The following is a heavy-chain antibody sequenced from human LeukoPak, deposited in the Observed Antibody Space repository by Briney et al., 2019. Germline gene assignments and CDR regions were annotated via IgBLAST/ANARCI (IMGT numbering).Heavy chain of an antibody. J-gene: IGHJ3*02. CDR3: TSHDYGANDAFDI. V-gene: IGHV3-73*01. Sequence: GGSLRLSCAASGFTFSGSTMHWVRQASGKGLEWAGRTRSKANSYATAYAASVKGRFTISRDDSKNTAYLQMNSLKTEDTAVYYCTSHDYGANDAFDIWGQGTMVTVSS. D-gene: IGHD4-17*01. CDR1: GFTFSGST. CDR2: TRSKANSYAT.